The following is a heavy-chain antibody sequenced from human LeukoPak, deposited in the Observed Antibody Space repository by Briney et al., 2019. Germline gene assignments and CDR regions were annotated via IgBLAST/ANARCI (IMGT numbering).Heavy chain of an antibody. J-gene: IGHJ4*02. CDR1: GYTFTGYY. Sequence: ASMKVSCKASGYTFTGYYMHWVRQAPGQGLEWMGWINPNSGGTNYAQKFQGRVTMTRDTSISTAYMELSRLRSDDTAVLYCARGELGRDGYNFWDFWGQGTLVTVSS. CDR2: INPNSGGT. CDR3: ARGELGRDGYNFWDF. D-gene: IGHD5-24*01. V-gene: IGHV1-2*02.